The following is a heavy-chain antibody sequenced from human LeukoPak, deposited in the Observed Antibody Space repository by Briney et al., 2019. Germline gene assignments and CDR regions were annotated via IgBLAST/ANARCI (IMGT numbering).Heavy chain of an antibody. CDR1: GFTFSSYW. V-gene: IGHV3-74*01. J-gene: IGHJ3*02. CDR2: INSDGSST. D-gene: IGHD3-9*01. CDR3: ATLRYFDWFGAFDI. Sequence: PGGSLRLSCAASGFTFSSYWMHWVRQAPGKGLVWVSRINSDGSSTSYADSVKGRFTISRDNAKNTLYLQMNSLRAEDTAVYYCATLRYFDWFGAFDIWGQGTMVTVSS.